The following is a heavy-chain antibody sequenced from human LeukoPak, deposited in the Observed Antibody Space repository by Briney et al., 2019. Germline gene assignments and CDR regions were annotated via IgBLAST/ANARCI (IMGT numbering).Heavy chain of an antibody. CDR2: IIPLFRTA. CDR1: GGTFSSYA. CDR3: ASDYGSGSYYIPAFDY. V-gene: IGHV1-69*13. J-gene: IGHJ4*02. Sequence: SVKVSCKASGGTFSSYAISWVRQAPGQGPEWMGGIIPLFRTANYAQKFQGRVTITADESTSTAYMELSSLRSEGTAVYYCASDYGSGSYYIPAFDYWGQGTLVTVSS. D-gene: IGHD3-10*01.